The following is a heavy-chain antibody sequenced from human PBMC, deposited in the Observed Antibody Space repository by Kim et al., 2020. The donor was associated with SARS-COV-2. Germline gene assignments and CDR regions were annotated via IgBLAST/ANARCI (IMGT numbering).Heavy chain of an antibody. J-gene: IGHJ3*02. D-gene: IGHD3-10*01. V-gene: IGHV3-74*01. Sequence: YADSVKGRFPVSRDNGKNTLYLQIDSLTVEDTAIYYCTRGTSFAFDIWGQGTMVTVSS. CDR3: TRGTSFAFDI.